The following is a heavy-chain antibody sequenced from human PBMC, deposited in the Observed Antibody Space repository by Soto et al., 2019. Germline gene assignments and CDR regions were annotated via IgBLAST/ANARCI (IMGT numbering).Heavy chain of an antibody. D-gene: IGHD2-2*02. CDR2: IVVGSGNT. Sequence: GAPVKVSCKASGFTFTSSAVQWVRQARGQRLEWIGWIVVGSGNTNYAQKFQERVTITRDMSTSTAYMELSSLRSEDTAVYYCAAFHSVVPAAIREIYYYGMDVWGQGTSGPVSS. V-gene: IGHV1-58*01. CDR1: GFTFTSSA. CDR3: AAFHSVVPAAIREIYYYGMDV. J-gene: IGHJ6*02.